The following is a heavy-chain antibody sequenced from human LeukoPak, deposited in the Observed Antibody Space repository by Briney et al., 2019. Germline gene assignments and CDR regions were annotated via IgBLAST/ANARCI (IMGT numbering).Heavy chain of an antibody. J-gene: IGHJ4*02. V-gene: IGHV3-11*01. CDR2: ISSSGRTI. Sequence: GGSLRLSCAASGFTFSDYYMSWIRQAPGKGLEWVSYISSSGRTIYYADSVKGRFTISRDNAKNPLYLQMNSLRAEDKAVYYCASHMVVHAIEYWRQGTLVRVPS. CDR3: ASHMVVHAIEY. CDR1: GFTFSDYY. D-gene: IGHD2-21*01.